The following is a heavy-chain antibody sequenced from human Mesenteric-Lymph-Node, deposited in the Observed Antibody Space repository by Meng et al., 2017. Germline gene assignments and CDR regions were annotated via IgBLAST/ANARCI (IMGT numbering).Heavy chain of an antibody. J-gene: IGHJ3*02. Sequence: GESLKISCAASGFTFSSYSMNWVRQAPGKGLEWVSSISSSSSYIYYADSVKGRFTISRDNAKNSLYLQMNSLRAEDTAVYYCAREGGPYAFDIWGQGTMVTVSS. CDR2: ISSSSSYI. D-gene: IGHD3-16*01. CDR3: AREGGPYAFDI. CDR1: GFTFSSYS. V-gene: IGHV3-21*04.